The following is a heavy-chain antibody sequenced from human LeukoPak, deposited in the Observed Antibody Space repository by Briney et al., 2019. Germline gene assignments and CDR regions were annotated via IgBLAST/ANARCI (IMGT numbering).Heavy chain of an antibody. CDR1: GGSFSGYY. J-gene: IGHJ6*03. Sequence: SETLSLTCAVYGGSFSGYYWSWIRQPPGKGLEWIGEINHSGSTNYNPSLKSRVTISVDTSKNQFSLKLSSVTAADTAVYYCARVIMSSVYYYYMTSGAKGPRSPPP. D-gene: IGHD3-3*01. CDR2: INHSGST. CDR3: ARVIMSSVYYYYMTS. V-gene: IGHV4-34*01.